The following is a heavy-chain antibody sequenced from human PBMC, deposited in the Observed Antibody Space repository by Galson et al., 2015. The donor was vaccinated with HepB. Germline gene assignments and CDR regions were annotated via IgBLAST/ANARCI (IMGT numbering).Heavy chain of an antibody. V-gene: IGHV3-21*01. CDR2: ISSSSSYI. D-gene: IGHD3-9*01. CDR3: ARDYQFAAGILGFDP. J-gene: IGHJ5*02. CDR1: GFTFSSYS. Sequence: SLRLSCAASGFTFSSYSMNWVRQAPGKGLEWVSSISSSSSYIYYADSVKGRFTISRDNAKNPLYLQMNSLRAEDTAVYYCARDYQFAAGILGFDPWGQGTLVTVSS.